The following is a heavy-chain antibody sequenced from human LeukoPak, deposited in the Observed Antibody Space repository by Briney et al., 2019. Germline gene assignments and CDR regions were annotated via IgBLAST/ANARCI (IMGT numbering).Heavy chain of an antibody. Sequence: PGGSLRLSCAASGFTFSSYGMHRVRQAPGKGLEWVAVISYDGSNKYYADSVKGRFTISRDNSKNTLYLQMNSLRAEDTAVYYCAKDPWELDYYFDYWGQGTLVTVSS. CDR3: AKDPWELDYYFDY. D-gene: IGHD1-26*01. CDR2: ISYDGSNK. CDR1: GFTFSSYG. J-gene: IGHJ4*02. V-gene: IGHV3-30*18.